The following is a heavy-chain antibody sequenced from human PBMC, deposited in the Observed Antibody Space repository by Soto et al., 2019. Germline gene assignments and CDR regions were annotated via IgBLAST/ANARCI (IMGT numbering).Heavy chain of an antibody. CDR2: IYNSGNT. Sequence: SETLSLTCAVSGGSISSGFYSWSWIRQPPGQGLEWIGYIYNSGNTYYNPSLMSRVTISVDRSQNHFSLKLTSVTAADTAVYYCARGSDGVWNWFDPWRQGTQVTVSS. CDR1: GGSISSGFYS. J-gene: IGHJ5*02. V-gene: IGHV4-30-2*01. D-gene: IGHD2-21*02. CDR3: ARGSDGVWNWFDP.